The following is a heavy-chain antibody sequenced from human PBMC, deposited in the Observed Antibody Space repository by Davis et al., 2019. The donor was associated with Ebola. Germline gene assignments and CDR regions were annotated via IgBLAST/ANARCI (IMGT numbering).Heavy chain of an antibody. D-gene: IGHD3-3*01. CDR2: IYYSGST. J-gene: IGHJ4*02. CDR1: GGSISSSSYY. V-gene: IGHV4-61*01. CDR3: ARVTPDTIFGVVTDYYFDY. Sequence: GSLRLSCTVSGGSISSSSYYWSWIRQPPGKGLEWIGYIYYSGSTNYNPSLKSRVTISVDTSKNQFSLKLSSVTAADTAVYYCARVTPDTIFGVVTDYYFDYWGQGTLVTVSS.